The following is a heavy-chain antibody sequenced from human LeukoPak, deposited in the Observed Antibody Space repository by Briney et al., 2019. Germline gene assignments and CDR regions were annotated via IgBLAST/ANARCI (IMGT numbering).Heavy chain of an antibody. CDR1: RFTFSTYW. CDR2: INSDGSST. D-gene: IGHD5-24*01. V-gene: IGHV3-74*01. Sequence: PGGSLRLSCAASRFTFSTYWMHWVRQAPGKGLVWVSRINSDGSSTGYADSVKGRFTISRDNSKNTVYLQMNSLRAEDTAVYYCAKDDGWLQYNYWGQGTLVTVSS. J-gene: IGHJ4*02. CDR3: AKDDGWLQYNY.